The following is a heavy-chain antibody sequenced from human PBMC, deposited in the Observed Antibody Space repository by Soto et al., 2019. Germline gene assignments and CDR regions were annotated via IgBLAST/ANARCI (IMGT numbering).Heavy chain of an antibody. V-gene: IGHV4-4*02. D-gene: IGHD2-2*01. CDR2: IYHSGST. CDR1: GGSISSSNW. Sequence: QVQLQESGPGLVKPSGTLSLTCAVSGGSISSSNWWSWVRQPPGKGLEWIGEIYHSGSTNYNPSLKSRVTISVDKSTNQYSLKLSSVTAADTAVYYCARVVGGYYYGMDVWGQGTTVTVSS. J-gene: IGHJ6*02. CDR3: ARVVGGYYYGMDV.